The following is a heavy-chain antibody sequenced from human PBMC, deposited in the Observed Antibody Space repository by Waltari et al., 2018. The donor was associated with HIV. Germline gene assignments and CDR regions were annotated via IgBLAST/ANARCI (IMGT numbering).Heavy chain of an antibody. D-gene: IGHD4-17*01. V-gene: IGHV4-34*02. Sequence: QVDLRQWGTGLLKPSETLSRTCAVYGGYFVAHYWGWARETPGKGLEWIGEMNDGGKANYNPALKSRVSMSIDPSKKQFTLKLRSVTAADTAVYYCARGPRPSTVTAPGWYFDLWGRGTLVTVSS. J-gene: IGHJ2*01. CDR2: MNDGGKA. CDR3: ARGPRPSTVTAPGWYFDL. CDR1: GGYFVAHY.